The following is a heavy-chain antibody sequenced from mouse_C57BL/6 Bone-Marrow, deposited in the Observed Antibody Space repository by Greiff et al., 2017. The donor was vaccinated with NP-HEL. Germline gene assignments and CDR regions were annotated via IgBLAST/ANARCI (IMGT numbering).Heavy chain of an antibody. V-gene: IGHV5-12*01. CDR2: ISNGGGST. CDR3: ARQMGAY. J-gene: IGHJ3*01. Sequence: EVKLQESGGGLVQPGGSLKLSCAASGFTFSDYYMYWVRQTPEKRLECVAYISNGGGSTYYPDTVKGRFTISRDNAKNTLYLQMSRLKSEDTAMYYCARQMGAYWGQGTLVTVSA. CDR1: GFTFSDYY.